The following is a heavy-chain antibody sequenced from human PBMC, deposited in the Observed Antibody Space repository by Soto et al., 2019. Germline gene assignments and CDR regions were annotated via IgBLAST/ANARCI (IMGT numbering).Heavy chain of an antibody. CDR3: AGWGGQDYNY. Sequence: EVQLVQSGGGLVQPGGSLRLSCVGSGFTFTDFYMNWVRQAPGKGLEWVANIRPDGSETNYVESVKGRFTTSRDNAKNPLFLPMNSLRADDTAVYYCAGWGGQDYNYWGQGILVTVSS. J-gene: IGHJ4*02. D-gene: IGHD4-4*01. V-gene: IGHV3-7*03. CDR1: GFTFTDFY. CDR2: IRPDGSET.